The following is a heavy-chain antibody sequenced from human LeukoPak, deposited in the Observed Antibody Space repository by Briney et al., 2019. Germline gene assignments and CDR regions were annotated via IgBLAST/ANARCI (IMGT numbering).Heavy chain of an antibody. CDR1: GYTFTGYY. CDR3: ARDGGIAAGGGANWFDP. Sequence: GASVKVSCKASGYTFTGYYMHWVRQAPGQGLEWMGWINPNSGGTNYAQKFQGRVTMTRDTSISTAYMELSRLRSDDTAVYYCARDGGIAAGGGANWFDPWGQGTLVTVSS. D-gene: IGHD6-13*01. V-gene: IGHV1-2*02. J-gene: IGHJ5*02. CDR2: INPNSGGT.